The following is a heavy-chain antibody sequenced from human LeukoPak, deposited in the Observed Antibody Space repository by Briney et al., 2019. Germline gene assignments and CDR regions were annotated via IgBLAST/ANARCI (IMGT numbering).Heavy chain of an antibody. CDR1: GFTFSDYY. CDR3: ARDTYDFWSGYYLYYYYMDV. D-gene: IGHD3-3*01. V-gene: IGHV3-11*01. J-gene: IGHJ6*03. Sequence: PGGSLRLSCAASGFTFSDYYMGWIRQAPGKGLEWVSYISSSGSTIYYADSVKGRFTISRDNAKNSLYLQMNSLRAEDTAVYYCARDTYDFWSGYYLYYYYMDVWGKGTTVTVSS. CDR2: ISSSGSTI.